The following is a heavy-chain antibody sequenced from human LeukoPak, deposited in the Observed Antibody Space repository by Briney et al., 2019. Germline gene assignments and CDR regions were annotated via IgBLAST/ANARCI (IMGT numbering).Heavy chain of an antibody. V-gene: IGHV3-23*01. Sequence: GRSLRLSCAASGFTSRNYAMSWVRQAPGKGLEWVSAISGSGGSTYYADSVKGRFTISRDNSRDTLYLQTNSLRAEDTAVYYCAKDFIVVLTAPTFDYWGQGTLVTVSS. CDR1: GFTSRNYA. J-gene: IGHJ4*02. D-gene: IGHD2-21*02. CDR3: AKDFIVVLTAPTFDY. CDR2: ISGSGGST.